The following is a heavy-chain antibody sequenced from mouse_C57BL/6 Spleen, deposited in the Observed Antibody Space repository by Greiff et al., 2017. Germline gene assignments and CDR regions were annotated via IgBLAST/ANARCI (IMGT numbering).Heavy chain of an antibody. V-gene: IGHV1-81*01. CDR2: IYPRSGNT. J-gene: IGHJ2*01. Sequence: QVQLQQSGAELARPGASVKLSCKASGYTFTSYGISWVKQRTGQGLEWIGEIYPRSGNTYYNEKFKGKATLTADKSSSTAYMELRSLTSEDSAVYFCARSGITTVVARFDYWGQGTTLTVSS. D-gene: IGHD1-1*01. CDR3: ARSGITTVVARFDY. CDR1: GYTFTSYG.